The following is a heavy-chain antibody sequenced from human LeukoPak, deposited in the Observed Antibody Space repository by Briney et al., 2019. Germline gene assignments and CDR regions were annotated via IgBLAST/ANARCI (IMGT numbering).Heavy chain of an antibody. J-gene: IGHJ3*02. D-gene: IGHD3-16*02. Sequence: PGGSLRLSCRASGFNFGIYGMHWVRQAPGKGLEWVAVMWDDGTNEYYVESVKGRSTISRDNAKNSLYLQMNSLRAEDMALYYCAKSFQSLVHDAFDIWGQGTMVTVSS. V-gene: IGHV3-33*03. CDR2: MWDDGTNE. CDR1: GFNFGIYG. CDR3: AKSFQSLVHDAFDI.